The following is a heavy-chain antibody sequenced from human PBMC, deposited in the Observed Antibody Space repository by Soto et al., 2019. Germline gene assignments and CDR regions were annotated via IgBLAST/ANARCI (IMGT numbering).Heavy chain of an antibody. D-gene: IGHD4-17*01. CDR3: ARSFNDYGDYNAYYYYGMDV. Sequence: QVQLVQSGAEVKKPGSSVKVSCKASGGTFSSYAISWVRQAPGQGLEWMGGIIPIFGTANYAQKFQGRVTITADESTSTAYMELSSLRSEDTAVYYCARSFNDYGDYNAYYYYGMDVWGQGTTVTVSS. CDR1: GGTFSSYA. CDR2: IIPIFGTA. V-gene: IGHV1-69*12. J-gene: IGHJ6*02.